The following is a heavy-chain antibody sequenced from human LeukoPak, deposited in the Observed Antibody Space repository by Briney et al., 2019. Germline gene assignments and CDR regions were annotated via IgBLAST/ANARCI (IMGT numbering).Heavy chain of an antibody. D-gene: IGHD1-26*01. J-gene: IGHJ3*02. CDR2: IYYSGST. V-gene: IGHV4-30-4*08. CDR1: GGSISSGDYY. Sequence: SETLSLTCTVSGGSISSGDYYWSWIRQPPGKGLEWIGYIYYSGSTYYNPSLKSRVTISVDTSKNQFSLKLSSMTAADTAVYYCARGGYSGSYPPDAFDIWGQGTMVTVSS. CDR3: ARGGYSGSYPPDAFDI.